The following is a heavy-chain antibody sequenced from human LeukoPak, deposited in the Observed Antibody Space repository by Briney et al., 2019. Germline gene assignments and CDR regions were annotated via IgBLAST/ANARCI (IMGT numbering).Heavy chain of an antibody. CDR3: ARGGLTIFGVVNYMDV. Sequence: ASVKVSCKASGYTFTNYYMHWVRQAPGQGLEWMGIINPSGGSTSYAQKFQGRVPMTRDTSTSTVYMELSSLRSEDTAVYYCARGGLTIFGVVNYMDVWGKGTTVTVSS. J-gene: IGHJ6*03. CDR1: GYTFTNYY. V-gene: IGHV1-46*01. CDR2: INPSGGST. D-gene: IGHD3-3*01.